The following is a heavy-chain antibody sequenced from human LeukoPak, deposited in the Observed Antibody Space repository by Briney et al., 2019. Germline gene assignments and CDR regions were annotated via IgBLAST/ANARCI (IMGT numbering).Heavy chain of an antibody. D-gene: IGHD2-15*01. CDR1: GYTFTGYY. V-gene: IGHV1-2*02. CDR3: AREVSESYIAVVVAATLFRGNWFDP. Sequence: ASVKVSCKASGYTFTGYYMHWVRQAPGQGLEWMGWINPNSGGTNYAQKFQGRVTMTRDTSISTAYMELSRLRSDDTAVYYCAREVSESYIAVVVAATLFRGNWFDPWGQGTLVTVSS. J-gene: IGHJ5*02. CDR2: INPNSGGT.